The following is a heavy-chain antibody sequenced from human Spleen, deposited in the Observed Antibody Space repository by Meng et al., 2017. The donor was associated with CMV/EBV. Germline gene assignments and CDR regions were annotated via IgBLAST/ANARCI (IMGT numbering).Heavy chain of an antibody. V-gene: IGHV3-48*04. D-gene: IGHD6-6*01. CDR3: AFYSSSSSHY. CDR1: GFTFSSYS. CDR2: ISSSSSTI. J-gene: IGHJ4*02. Sequence: GESLKISCAASGFTFSSYSMNWVRQAPGKGLEWVSYISSSSSTIYYADSVKGRFTISRDNAKNSLHLQMNSLRAEEPAVYYCAFYSSSSSHYWGQGTLVTVSS.